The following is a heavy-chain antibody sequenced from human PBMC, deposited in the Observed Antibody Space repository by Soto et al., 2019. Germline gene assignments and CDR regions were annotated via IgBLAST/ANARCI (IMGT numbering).Heavy chain of an antibody. CDR1: GYTFTSYA. CDR3: ARDYDILTGYYPTEYYFDY. CDR2: INAGNGNT. J-gene: IGHJ4*02. Sequence: GASVKVSCKASGYTFTSYAMHWVRQAPGQRLEWMGWINAGNGNTKYSQKFQGRVTITRDTSASTAYMELSSLRSEDTAVYYCARDYDILTGYYPTEYYFDYWGQGTLVTVSS. D-gene: IGHD3-9*01. V-gene: IGHV1-3*01.